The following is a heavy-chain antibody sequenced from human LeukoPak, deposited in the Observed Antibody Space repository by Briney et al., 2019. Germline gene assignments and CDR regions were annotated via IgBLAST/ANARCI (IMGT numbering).Heavy chain of an antibody. CDR3: ARGYSSSSSRHMDV. CDR2: INHSGST. Sequence: PSETLSLTCAVYGGSFSGYYWSWIRQPPGKGLEWIGEINHSGSTNYNPSLKSRVTISVDTSKNQFSLKLSSATAADTAVYYCARGYSSSSSRHMDVWGKGTTVTVSS. CDR1: GGSFSGYY. V-gene: IGHV4-34*01. J-gene: IGHJ6*03. D-gene: IGHD6-6*01.